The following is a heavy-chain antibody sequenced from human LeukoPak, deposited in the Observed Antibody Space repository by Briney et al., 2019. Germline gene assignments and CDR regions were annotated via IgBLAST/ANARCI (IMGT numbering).Heavy chain of an antibody. J-gene: IGHJ4*02. D-gene: IGHD3-3*01. CDR2: IIPILGIA. CDR3: AREELYYDFWSGYSKIDY. V-gene: IGHV1-69*02. Sequence: SVKVSCKASGGTFSSYTISWVRQAPGQGLEWMGRIIPILGIANYAQKFQGRVTITADESTSTAYMELSSLRSEDTAVYYCAREELYYDFWSGYSKIDYWGQGTLVTVSS. CDR1: GGTFSSYT.